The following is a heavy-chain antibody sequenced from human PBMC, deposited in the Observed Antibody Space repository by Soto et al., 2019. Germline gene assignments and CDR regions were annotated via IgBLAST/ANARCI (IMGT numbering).Heavy chain of an antibody. D-gene: IGHD2-21*01. CDR1: GFTISTFA. V-gene: IGHV3-23*01. CDR2: MTGSGATI. Sequence: GSLRLSCAASGFTISTFAMTWVRQAPGKGLESVCGMTGSGATIHYADSVKGRFTISKDNSRNVLYLQMDYLRDEDTAVYYCAKDAVYNDGLWLMDSWGQGTLVTVSS. CDR3: AKDAVYNDGLWLMDS. J-gene: IGHJ4*02.